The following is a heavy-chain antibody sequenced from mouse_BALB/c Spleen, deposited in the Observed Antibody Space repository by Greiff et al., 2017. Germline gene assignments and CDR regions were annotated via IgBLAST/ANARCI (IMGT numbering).Heavy chain of an antibody. D-gene: IGHD3-2*01. V-gene: IGHV3-2*02. CDR1: GYSITSDYA. CDR2: ISYSGST. J-gene: IGHJ3*01. Sequence: EVQLVESGPGLVKPSQSLSLTCTVTGYSITSDYAWNWIRQFPGNKLEWMGYISYSGSTSYNPSLKSRISITRDTSKNQFFLQLNSVTTEDTATYYCARRDSSGYVSSFAYWGQGTLVTVSA. CDR3: ARRDSSGYVSSFAY.